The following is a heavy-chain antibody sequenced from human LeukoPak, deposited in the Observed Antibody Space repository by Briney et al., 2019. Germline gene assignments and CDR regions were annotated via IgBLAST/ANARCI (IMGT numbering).Heavy chain of an antibody. CDR2: LTTASYT. J-gene: IGHJ4*02. CDR1: GFTFSSYR. Sequence: GGALRLSCAASGFTFSSYRVNWVRQVPGKGLEEVSSLTTASYTYYTDSVKGRFSISRHNPKHSLYLQMTSLRAEDPAVYYCARFRLIRYPYYWGQGTLVTVSS. CDR3: ARFRLIRYPYY. V-gene: IGHV3-21*01. D-gene: IGHD1-26*01.